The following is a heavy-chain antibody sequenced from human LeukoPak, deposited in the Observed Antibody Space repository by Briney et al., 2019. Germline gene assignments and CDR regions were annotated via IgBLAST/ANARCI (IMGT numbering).Heavy chain of an antibody. CDR3: ASSLTPGDGYNSRPFDY. CDR1: GFTFSEYY. V-gene: IGHV3-11*06. Sequence: GGSLRLSCAASGFTFSEYYMSWIRQAPGKGLEWVSYISSRSSYTKYADSVKGRFTISRDNAKNSLHLQMNSLRAEDTAVYYCASSLTPGDGYNSRPFDYWGQGTLVTVSS. CDR2: ISSRSSYT. J-gene: IGHJ4*02. D-gene: IGHD5-24*01.